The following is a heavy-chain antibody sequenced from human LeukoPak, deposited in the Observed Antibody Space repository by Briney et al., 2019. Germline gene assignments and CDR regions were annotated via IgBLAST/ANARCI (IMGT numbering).Heavy chain of an antibody. J-gene: IGHJ4*02. CDR1: GYSFTSYW. CDR2: IYPGDSDT. D-gene: IGHD2-2*02. CDR3: ARHGCSSTSCYTLELPAY. Sequence: GESLKISCKGSGYSFTSYWVGWVRQMPGKGLEWMGIIYPGDSDTRYSPSFQGQVTISADKSISTAYLQWSSLKASDTAMYYCARHGCSSTSCYTLELPAYWGQGTLVTVSS. V-gene: IGHV5-51*01.